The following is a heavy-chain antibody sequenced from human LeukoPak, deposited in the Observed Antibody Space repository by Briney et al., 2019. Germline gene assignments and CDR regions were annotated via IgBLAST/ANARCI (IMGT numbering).Heavy chain of an antibody. J-gene: IGHJ2*01. CDR3: AKDRGAIMGASWYFDL. Sequence: GGSLRLSCAASGFTFSSYAMSWVRQAPGKGLEWVSAISGSGGSTYYADSVKGRFTISRDNSKNTLYLQMNSLRAEDTAVYYCAKDRGAIMGASWYFDLWGRGTLVTVSS. V-gene: IGHV3-23*01. CDR2: ISGSGGST. D-gene: IGHD1-26*01. CDR1: GFTFSSYA.